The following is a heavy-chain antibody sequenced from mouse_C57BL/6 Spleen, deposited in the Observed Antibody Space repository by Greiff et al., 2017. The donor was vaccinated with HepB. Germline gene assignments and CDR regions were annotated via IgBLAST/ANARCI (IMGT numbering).Heavy chain of an antibody. J-gene: IGHJ3*01. CDR2: INPSNGGT. CDR3: ARSSNYGAWFAY. V-gene: IGHV1-53*01. CDR1: GYTFTSYW. Sequence: VKLQQPGTELVKPGASVKLSCKASGYTFTSYWMHWVKQRPGQGLEWIGNINPSNGGTNYNEKFKSKATLTVDKSSSTAYMQLSSLTSEDSAVYYCARSSNYGAWFAYWGQGTLVTVSA. D-gene: IGHD2-5*01.